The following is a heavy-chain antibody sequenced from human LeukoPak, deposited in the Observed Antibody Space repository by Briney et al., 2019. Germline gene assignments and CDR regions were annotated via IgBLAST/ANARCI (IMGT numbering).Heavy chain of an antibody. J-gene: IGHJ4*02. CDR1: GFTFSSYW. Sequence: GGSLRLSCAASGFTFSSYWMSWVRQAPGQGLEWMGWINTYIGNTNYAQKFQDRVTVTTDTSTSTAYMELRSLRSDDTAVYYCARDIYYDSSGYYPHWGQGTLVTVSS. CDR2: INTYIGNT. CDR3: ARDIYYDSSGYYPH. D-gene: IGHD3-22*01. V-gene: IGHV1-18*01.